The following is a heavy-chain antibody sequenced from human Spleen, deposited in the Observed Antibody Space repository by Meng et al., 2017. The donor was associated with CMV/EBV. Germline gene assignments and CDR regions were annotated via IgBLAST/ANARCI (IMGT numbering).Heavy chain of an antibody. Sequence: ASVKVSCKASGYTFTDYYMHWVRQAPGQGLEWMGWINPNSGGTNYAQKFQDRVTMTRDTCISTAYMELSRLRSDDTAIYYCARGGSLVLAAARDWGQGTLVTVSS. V-gene: IGHV1-2*02. CDR1: GYTFTDYY. CDR3: ARGGSLVLAAARD. CDR2: INPNSGGT. J-gene: IGHJ4*02. D-gene: IGHD2-15*01.